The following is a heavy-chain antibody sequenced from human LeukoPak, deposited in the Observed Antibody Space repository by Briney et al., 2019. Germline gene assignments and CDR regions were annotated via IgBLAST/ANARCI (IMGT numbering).Heavy chain of an antibody. J-gene: IGHJ4*02. CDR2: IYTSGST. D-gene: IGHD1-26*01. CDR1: CSPISRGSYQ. Sequence: TLSLPRTVSCSPISRGSYQWSWIRQPAGKGLEWIGRIYTSGSTNHNPSLKSRVPISVDTPKNQFSPKLRSVTAAHTAVYYCARESPPIVGAAPFDYWGQGTLVTVSS. V-gene: IGHV4-61*02. CDR3: ARESPPIVGAAPFDY.